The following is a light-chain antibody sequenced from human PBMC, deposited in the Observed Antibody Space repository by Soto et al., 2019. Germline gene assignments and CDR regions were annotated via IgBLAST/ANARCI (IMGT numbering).Light chain of an antibody. CDR3: SSYTSTSTRV. V-gene: IGLV2-14*01. CDR2: DVS. CDR1: SSDVGGYNY. Sequence: QSALTQPASVSGSPGQSITISCTGTSSDVGGYNYVSWYQQHPGKAPKLMIYDVSNRPSGVSNRFSGSKSGNTASLTISGLQAGDGADYYCSSYTSTSTRVFGGGTKLTVL. J-gene: IGLJ3*02.